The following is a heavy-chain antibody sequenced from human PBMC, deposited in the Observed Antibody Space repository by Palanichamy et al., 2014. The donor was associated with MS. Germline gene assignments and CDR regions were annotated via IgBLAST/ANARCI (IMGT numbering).Heavy chain of an antibody. CDR1: GFTFSSYA. CDR2: ISGGGGST. CDR3: AKDKGISGLNLDY. Sequence: EVQLLEVWGRRWYSLGGPVRLSCAASGFTFSSYAMNWVRQAPGKGLEWVSTISGGGGSTYYAGSVKGRFTISRDNSKNTLYLQINSLRVEDTAIYYCAKDKGISGLNLDYWGQGTLVTVSS. D-gene: IGHD1-26*01. J-gene: IGHJ4*02. V-gene: IGHV3-23*01.